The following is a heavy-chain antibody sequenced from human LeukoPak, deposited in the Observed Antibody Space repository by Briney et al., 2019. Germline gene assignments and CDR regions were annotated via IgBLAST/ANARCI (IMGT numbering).Heavy chain of an antibody. Sequence: SETLSLTCAVYGGSFSGYYWSWIRQPPGKGLEWIGEINHSGSTNYNPSLKSRVTISVGTSKNQFSLKLSSVTAADTAVYYCARGIVVVTAARLYYYGMDVWGQGTTVTVSS. D-gene: IGHD2-21*02. CDR3: ARGIVVVTAARLYYYGMDV. V-gene: IGHV4-34*01. CDR2: INHSGST. CDR1: GGSFSGYY. J-gene: IGHJ6*02.